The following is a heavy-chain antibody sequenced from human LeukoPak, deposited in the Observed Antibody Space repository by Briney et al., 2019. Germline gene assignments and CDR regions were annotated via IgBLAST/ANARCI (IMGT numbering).Heavy chain of an antibody. CDR2: ISFSGANT. D-gene: IGHD5-24*01. CDR3: ARDIQLST. V-gene: IGHV3-23*01. CDR1: GFTFRDSA. Sequence: GGSLRLSCAGSGFTFRDSAMTRVRQAPGKGLEWVSLISFSGANTYYADSVKGRFTISRDNSKDSLYLQMNSLRAEDTAIYYCARDIQLSTWGLGTMVTVSS. J-gene: IGHJ3*01.